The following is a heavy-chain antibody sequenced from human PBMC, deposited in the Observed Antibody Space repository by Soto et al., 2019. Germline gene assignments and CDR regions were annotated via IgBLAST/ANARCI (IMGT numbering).Heavy chain of an antibody. V-gene: IGHV1-69*01. J-gene: IGHJ5*02. CDR3: ARGVVVVAASRLGWFDP. D-gene: IGHD2-15*01. Sequence: QVQLVQSGAEVKNPGSSVKVSCKASGGTFSRDAISWVRQAPGQGLEWMGGIIPMFGTAKYVQKFQGRLTITAAESTTTASMELRSLTSDDTAVYYCARGVVVVAASRLGWFDPWGQGTLVTVSS. CDR1: GGTFSRDA. CDR2: IIPMFGTA.